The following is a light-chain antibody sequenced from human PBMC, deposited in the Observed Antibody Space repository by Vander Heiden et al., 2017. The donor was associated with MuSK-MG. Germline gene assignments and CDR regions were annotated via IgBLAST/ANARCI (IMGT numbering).Light chain of an antibody. CDR2: DGS. J-gene: IGKJ1*01. CDR1: QSISRW. Sequence: IQMTQSPSTLSASVGDRVTITCRASQSISRWFAWYQQKPGKAPKLLIYDGSSLESGVPSRFSGSGSGTEFTLTIISLQPDDFATYYCQQDYSYTWTFGQGTTVESK. CDR3: QQDYSYTWT. V-gene: IGKV1-5*01.